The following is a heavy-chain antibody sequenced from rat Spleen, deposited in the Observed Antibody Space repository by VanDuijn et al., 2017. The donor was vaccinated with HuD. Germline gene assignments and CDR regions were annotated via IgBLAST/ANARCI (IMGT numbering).Heavy chain of an antibody. D-gene: IGHD1-11*01. CDR1: GFTFSNSY. V-gene: IGHV5-22*01. J-gene: IGHJ3*01. CDR3: ARQDYGGYWFAY. CDR2: ISYEGSST. Sequence: EVQLVESGGGLVQPGRSLKLSCAASGFTFSNSYMAWVRQAPKKGLEWVASISYEGSSTYYGDSVKGRFTVSRDNAKSTLYLQMDSLRSEDTATYYGARQDYGGYWFAYGGQGTLVTVSS.